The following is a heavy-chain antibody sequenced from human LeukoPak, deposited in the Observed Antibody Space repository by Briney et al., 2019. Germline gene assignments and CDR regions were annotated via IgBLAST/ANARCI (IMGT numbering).Heavy chain of an antibody. CDR3: ARGSTYYYDSSGYDPDY. CDR2: ISAYNGST. D-gene: IGHD3-22*01. J-gene: IGHJ4*02. CDR1: GYTFTSYG. V-gene: IGHV1-18*01. Sequence: ASVKVSCKASGYTFTSYGISWVRQAPGQGLEWMGWISAYNGSTNYAQKLQGRVTMTTDTSTSTAYMELRSLRSDDTAVYYCARGSTYYYDSSGYDPDYWGQGTLVTVSS.